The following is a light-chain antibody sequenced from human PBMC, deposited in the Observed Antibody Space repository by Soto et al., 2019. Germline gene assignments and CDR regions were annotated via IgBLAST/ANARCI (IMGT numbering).Light chain of an antibody. Sequence: QSALTQPASVSGSPGQSITISCTGTDSDIGSFNLVSWYQQHPGKAPKLMISEVSKRPSGVSTRFSGSKSGNTASLTISGLQAEDEADYYCCSYAGSSTSFSDVFGTGTKVTVL. CDR2: EVS. V-gene: IGLV2-23*02. J-gene: IGLJ1*01. CDR3: CSYAGSSTSFSDV. CDR1: DSDIGSFNL.